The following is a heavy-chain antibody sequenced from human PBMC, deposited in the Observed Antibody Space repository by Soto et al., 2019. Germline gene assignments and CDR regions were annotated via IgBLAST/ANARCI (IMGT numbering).Heavy chain of an antibody. J-gene: IGHJ4*02. CDR1: GYSFTSYW. Sequence: PXESLTISWKGSGYSFTSYWIGSVRQMPGKGLEWMGIIYPGDSDTRYSPSFQGQVTISADKSISTAYLQWSSLKASDTAMYYCARQDYSSGWYVDYWGQGTLVTVSS. D-gene: IGHD6-19*01. CDR3: ARQDYSSGWYVDY. V-gene: IGHV5-51*01. CDR2: IYPGDSDT.